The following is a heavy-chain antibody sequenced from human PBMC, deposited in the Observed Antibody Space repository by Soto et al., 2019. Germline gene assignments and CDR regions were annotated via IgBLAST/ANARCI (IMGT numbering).Heavy chain of an antibody. V-gene: IGHV3-74*01. D-gene: IGHD3-22*01. CDR1: GFTFSSHW. CDR3: PREWDYYDSSGYPGY. J-gene: IGHJ4*02. CDR2: INSDGSST. Sequence: GGFMRLSCAACGFTFSSHWMHWVRKDTGKGLVWVSRINSDGSSTSYADSVKGRFTISRDNAKNPLYLQMNSLRAEDTAVYYCPREWDYYDSSGYPGYWGQGTLVIVSS.